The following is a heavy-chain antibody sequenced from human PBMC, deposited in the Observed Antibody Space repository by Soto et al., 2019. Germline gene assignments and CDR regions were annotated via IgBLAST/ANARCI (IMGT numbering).Heavy chain of an antibody. CDR3: ARNRAPAGGGFRFDY. Sequence: QVHLVESGGGVVQPGRSLRLSCVVSGFTFSDSGMHWLRQAPGKGPDWVAVIYWDGSEEYYADSVRGRFPISPDNSKNARYLQMDSLTLEDTGVYYCARNRAPAGGGFRFDYWGQGTLVTVSS. CDR2: IYWDGSEE. CDR1: GFTFSDSG. D-gene: IGHD6-13*01. J-gene: IGHJ4*02. V-gene: IGHV3-33*01.